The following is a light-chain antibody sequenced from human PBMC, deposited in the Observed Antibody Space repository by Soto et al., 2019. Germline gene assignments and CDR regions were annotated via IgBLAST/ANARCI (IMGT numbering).Light chain of an antibody. CDR1: SSDVGGYNY. Sequence: QSALTQPASVSGSPGQSITISCTGTSSDVGGYNYVSWYQQHPGKAPKLMIYDVSNRPSGVSNRFSGSKSGNTASLTISGLRAEDEADDYYNSYSYSSTSLRVFGGGTKVTVL. CDR3: NSYSYSSTSLRV. CDR2: DVS. V-gene: IGLV2-14*01. J-gene: IGLJ3*02.